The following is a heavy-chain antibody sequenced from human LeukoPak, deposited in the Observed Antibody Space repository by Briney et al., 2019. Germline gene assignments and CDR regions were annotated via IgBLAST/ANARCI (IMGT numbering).Heavy chain of an antibody. CDR3: ARGPLDSGYTYFDY. CDR2: FSYSGST. Sequence: SETLSLTCTVSGGSVSSGSYYWSWIRQPPGKGLEWIGYFSYSGSTNYNPSLKSRVTISVDTSKNQFSLKLSSVTAADTAVYYCARGPLDSGYTYFDYWGRGTLVSVAS. V-gene: IGHV4-61*01. D-gene: IGHD5-12*01. CDR1: GGSVSSGSYY. J-gene: IGHJ4*02.